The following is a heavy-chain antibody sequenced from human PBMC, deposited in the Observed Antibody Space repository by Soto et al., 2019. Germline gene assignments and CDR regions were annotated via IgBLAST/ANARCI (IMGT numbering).Heavy chain of an antibody. Sequence: QVQLLQSGTEVKKPGASVKVSCKASGYTFTGYYIHWVRQAPGQGLEWMGWINPKSGGTRYAGNFQGRVTMTRDTSISTAYMELTWLNSDVTAVYYCAASEAADSFDVWGQGTMVTVPS. V-gene: IGHV1-2*02. CDR3: AASEAADSFDV. CDR2: INPKSGGT. CDR1: GYTFTGYY. J-gene: IGHJ3*01. D-gene: IGHD6-13*01.